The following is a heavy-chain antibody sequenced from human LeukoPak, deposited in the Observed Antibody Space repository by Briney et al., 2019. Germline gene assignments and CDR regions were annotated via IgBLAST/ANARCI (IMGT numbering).Heavy chain of an antibody. V-gene: IGHV3-74*01. CDR3: ATSLGPLTEY. CDR2: INSGGSGT. D-gene: IGHD7-27*01. J-gene: IGHJ4*02. Sequence: GGSLRLSCAASGFAFSSNWMHWVRQTPGKGLVWVSRINSGGSGTSYADSVEGRFTISGDNAKNTLYLQMNSLRAEDTAVYYCATSLGPLTEYWGQGTLVTVSS. CDR1: GFAFSSNW.